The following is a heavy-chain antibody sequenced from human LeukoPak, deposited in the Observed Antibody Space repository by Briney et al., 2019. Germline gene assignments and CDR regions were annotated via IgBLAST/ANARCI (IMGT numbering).Heavy chain of an antibody. CDR3: AKPMREGNYGDYLI. CDR1: GFTFSSYA. V-gene: IGHV3-23*01. J-gene: IGHJ4*02. D-gene: IGHD4-17*01. CDR2: ISGSGGST. Sequence: GGSLRLSCAASGFTFSSYAMSWVRQAPGKGLEWVSAISGSGGSTYYADSVKGRFTISRDNSKNTLYLQMNSLRAEDTAVYFCAKPMREGNYGDYLIWGQGTLVTVSS.